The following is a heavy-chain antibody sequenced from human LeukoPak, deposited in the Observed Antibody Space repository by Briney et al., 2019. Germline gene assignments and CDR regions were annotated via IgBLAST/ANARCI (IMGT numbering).Heavy chain of an antibody. V-gene: IGHV4-4*07. CDR2: IYTSGST. CDR3: ARGTGDRYSHGTYYFDY. D-gene: IGHD5-18*01. J-gene: IGHJ4*02. Sequence: KSSETLSLTCTVSGGSISSYYWSWIRQPAGKGLEWIGRIYTSGSTNYNPSLKSRVTMSVDTSKNQFSLKLSSVTAADTAVYYCARGTGDRYSHGTYYFDYWGQGTLVTVSS. CDR1: GGSISSYY.